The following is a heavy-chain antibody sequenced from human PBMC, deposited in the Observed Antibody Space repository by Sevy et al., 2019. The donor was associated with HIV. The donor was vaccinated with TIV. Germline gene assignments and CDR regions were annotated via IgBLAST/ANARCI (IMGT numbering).Heavy chain of an antibody. J-gene: IGHJ3*01. V-gene: IGHV3-30*02. CDR3: AKVLGFGSGDDNAFDF. CDR2: ITFDEKYK. CDR1: GFTFTSYG. D-gene: IGHD5-12*01. Sequence: GGSLRLSCAASGFTFTSYGIHWVRQAPGKGLECVAKITFDEKYKYYAESVKGRFTISRDISKNTVFLEMNSLRADDTGVYYCAKVLGFGSGDDNAFDFWGQGTMVTVSS.